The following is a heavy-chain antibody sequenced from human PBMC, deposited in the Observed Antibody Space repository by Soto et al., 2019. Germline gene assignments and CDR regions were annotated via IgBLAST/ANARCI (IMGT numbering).Heavy chain of an antibody. J-gene: IGHJ2*01. CDR2: INHSGST. V-gene: IGHV4-34*01. D-gene: IGHD3-22*01. CDR3: ARARYYERSGYLIRWYFDL. Sequence: QVQLQQWGAGLLKPSETLSLTCAVYGGSFSGYYWSWIRQPPGKGLEWIGEINHSGSTNYNPSLKSRVTISVDTSKNQFSLMLSSVTDADTAVYYCARARYYERSGYLIRWYFDLWGRGTLVTVSS. CDR1: GGSFSGYY.